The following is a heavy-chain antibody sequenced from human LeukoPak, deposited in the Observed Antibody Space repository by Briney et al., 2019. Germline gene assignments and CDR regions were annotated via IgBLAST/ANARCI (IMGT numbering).Heavy chain of an antibody. CDR2: LSGSGGSS. V-gene: IGHV3-23*01. Sequence: GGTLRLSCAASGFTFSSYGMSWVAQAPGKGLEWVSALSGSGGSSYYADPVKGRFTISTDNTKNTLDLRMNSSRAEGTAVYYCAKDRGSWFALFDSWGQGTLVTVSS. J-gene: IGHJ4*02. D-gene: IGHD6-13*01. CDR3: AKDRGSWFALFDS. CDR1: GFTFSSYG.